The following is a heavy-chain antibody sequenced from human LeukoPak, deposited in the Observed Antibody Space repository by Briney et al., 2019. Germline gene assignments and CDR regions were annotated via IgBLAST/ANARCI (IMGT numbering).Heavy chain of an antibody. V-gene: IGHV1-2*02. CDR3: ARADRLDGGPYLIGP. CDR2: TNPNSGGT. CDR1: GYSFTDYY. Sequence: ASVKVSCKTSGYSFTDYYMHWVRQAPGQGIEWMGWTNPNSGGTSSAQKFQGRVTMTRDTSITTVYMEVSWLTSDDTAIYYCARADRLDGGPYLIGPWGQGTLVTVSS. J-gene: IGHJ5*02. D-gene: IGHD2-21*01.